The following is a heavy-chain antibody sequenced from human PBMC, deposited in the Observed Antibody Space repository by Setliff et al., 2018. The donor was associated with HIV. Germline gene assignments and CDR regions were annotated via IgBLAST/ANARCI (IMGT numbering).Heavy chain of an antibody. Sequence: ASVKVSCKASGYTFTSYGIGWVRQAPGQGLEWMGWISAYNGNTNYAQKLQGRVTMTTDTSTSTAYMELRSLRFDDTAMYYCVRGVQSPPHYSYYYMDVWGEGTMVTVSS. D-gene: IGHD3-3*01. CDR2: ISAYNGNT. J-gene: IGHJ6*03. CDR3: VRGVQSPPHYSYYYMDV. CDR1: GYTFTSYG. V-gene: IGHV1-18*01.